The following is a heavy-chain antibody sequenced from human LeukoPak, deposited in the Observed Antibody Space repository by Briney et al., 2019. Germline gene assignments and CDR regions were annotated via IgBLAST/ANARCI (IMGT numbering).Heavy chain of an antibody. Sequence: GASVKLSCKASGYTFTGDQIYWLRQAPGQGLEWVGWIKPSSGDTLYEQKSQGRVTMARDKSISSAYMELSSLRSDDTAVYYCARKSAGFLTAWGQGTLVTVSS. J-gene: IGHJ5*02. D-gene: IGHD2/OR15-2a*01. V-gene: IGHV1-2*02. CDR2: IKPSSGDT. CDR3: ARKSAGFLTA. CDR1: GYTFTGDQ.